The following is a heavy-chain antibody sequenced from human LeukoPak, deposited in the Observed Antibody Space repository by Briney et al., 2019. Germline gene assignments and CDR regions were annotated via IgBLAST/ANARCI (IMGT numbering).Heavy chain of an antibody. J-gene: IGHJ5*02. CDR1: GFRFSDYY. D-gene: IGHD6-13*01. CDR2: ITSSGSTI. V-gene: IGHV3-11*01. Sequence: GGSLRPSCAASGFRFSDYYMTWIRQAPGKGLEWVSHITSSGSTIHYADSVKGRFTISRDNAKNSLYLQMSSLRAEDTAVYYCARIGSSWPNWFDPWGQGTLVTVSS. CDR3: ARIGSSWPNWFDP.